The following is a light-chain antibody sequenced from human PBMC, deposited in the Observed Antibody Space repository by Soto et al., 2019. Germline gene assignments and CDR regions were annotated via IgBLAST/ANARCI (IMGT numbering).Light chain of an antibody. CDR1: QALSNY. J-gene: IGKJ4*01. V-gene: IGKV1-9*01. Sequence: DIQLTQSPSVLSASVGDTVTITCRASQALSNYLAWYQQKPGKAPDLLIYSASTLQSGVPSRFSGSGSETELIPPSRALQSVDFVNYYCEKLSCQPLTFGGGTKV. CDR3: EKLSCQPLT. CDR2: SAS.